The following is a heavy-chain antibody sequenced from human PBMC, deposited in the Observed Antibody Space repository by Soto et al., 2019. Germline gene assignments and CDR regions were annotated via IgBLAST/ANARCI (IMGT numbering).Heavy chain of an antibody. Sequence: SETLSLNCVVSGYSISSGHYWGWIRQPPGKGLEWIGNIYHSGNTYYNPSLKSRVTISVDTSKNQFSLKLSSVTAADTAVYYCALDSSGYYASLGMDVWGQGTTVTVSS. D-gene: IGHD3-22*01. CDR3: ALDSSGYYASLGMDV. V-gene: IGHV4-38-2*01. CDR2: IYHSGNT. J-gene: IGHJ6*02. CDR1: GYSISSGHY.